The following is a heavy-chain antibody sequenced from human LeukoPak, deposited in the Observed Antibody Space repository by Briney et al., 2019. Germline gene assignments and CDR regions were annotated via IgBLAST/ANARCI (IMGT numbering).Heavy chain of an antibody. J-gene: IGHJ4*02. V-gene: IGHV3-7*01. D-gene: IGHD5-18*01. CDR2: IKEDGSDK. CDR1: GFMFNTYW. Sequence: GGSLRLSCAASGFMFNTYWMDWVRQAPGKGLEWVANIKEDGSDKNYVDSVKGRFTISRDNADNSLYLHMNSLRAEDTAVYYCASDAAYGYDRFGYWGQGTQVTVPS. CDR3: ASDAAYGYDRFGY.